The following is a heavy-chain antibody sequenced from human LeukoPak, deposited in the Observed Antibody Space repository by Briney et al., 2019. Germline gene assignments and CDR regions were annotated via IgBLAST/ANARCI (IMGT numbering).Heavy chain of an antibody. CDR2: ISYDGSNK. D-gene: IGHD2-21*01. CDR3: ANFYVAR. J-gene: IGHJ4*02. CDR1: GFTFSSYG. Sequence: GGSLRLSCAASGFTFSSYGMHWVRQAPGKGLEWVAVISYDGSNKYYADSVKGRFTISRDNSKNTLYLQMNSLRAEDTAIYYCANFYVARWGQGTLVTVSS. V-gene: IGHV3-30*18.